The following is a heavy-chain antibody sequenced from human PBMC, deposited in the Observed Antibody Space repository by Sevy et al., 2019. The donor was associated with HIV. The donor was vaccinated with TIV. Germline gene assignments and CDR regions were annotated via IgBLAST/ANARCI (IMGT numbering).Heavy chain of an antibody. CDR3: ARDNRRGDRWLQLTYDY. D-gene: IGHD5-18*01. Sequence: GGSLRLSCVASGFTFSDYYMSWIRQAPGKGLEWVSYISPSGFIKHYGDSVKGRFIISRDNAKNSLFLQMNSLGPDDTAVYFCARDNRRGDRWLQLTYDYWGHGTLVTVSS. J-gene: IGHJ4*01. CDR1: GFTFSDYY. CDR2: ISPSGFIK. V-gene: IGHV3-11*01.